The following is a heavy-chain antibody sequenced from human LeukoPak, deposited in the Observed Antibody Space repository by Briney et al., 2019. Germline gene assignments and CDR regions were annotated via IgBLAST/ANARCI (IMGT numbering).Heavy chain of an antibody. Sequence: ASVKVSCKASGYTFTSYAMNWVRQAPGQGLEWMGWINTNTGNPTYAQGFTGRFVFSLDTSVSTAYLQISSLKAEDTAVYYCARTRNYDFWSGYYPPSDPLFDYWGQGTLVTVSS. D-gene: IGHD3-3*01. CDR2: INTNTGNP. V-gene: IGHV7-4-1*02. J-gene: IGHJ4*02. CDR3: ARTRNYDFWSGYYPPSDPLFDY. CDR1: GYTFTSYA.